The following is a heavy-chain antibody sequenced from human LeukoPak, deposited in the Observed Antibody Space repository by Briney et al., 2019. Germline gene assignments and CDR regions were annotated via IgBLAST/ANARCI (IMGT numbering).Heavy chain of an antibody. J-gene: IGHJ4*02. V-gene: IGHV1-8*01. CDR3: ARYGDPMEDNYFDY. Sequence: ASVKVSCKASGYTFTSYDINWVRQATGQGLEWMGWMNPNSGNTGYAQKFQGRVTMTRNTSISTAYMELSSLRSEDTAVYYCARYGDPMEDNYFDYWGQGNLVTVSS. D-gene: IGHD2-15*01. CDR1: GYTFTSYD. CDR2: MNPNSGNT.